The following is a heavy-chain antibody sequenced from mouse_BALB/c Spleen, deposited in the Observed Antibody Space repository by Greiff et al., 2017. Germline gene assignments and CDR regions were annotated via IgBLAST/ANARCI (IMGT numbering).Heavy chain of an antibody. CDR1: GFSLTSYG. V-gene: IGHV2-9*02. CDR3: ARDRRYDGGDFDY. Sequence: VQLQQSGPGLVAPSQSLSITCTVSGFSLTSYGVHWVRQPPGKGLEWLGVIWAGGSTNYNSALMSRLSISKDNSKSQVFLKMNSLQTDDTAMYYCARDRRYDGGDFDYWGQGTTLTVSS. J-gene: IGHJ2*01. D-gene: IGHD2-14*01. CDR2: IWAGGST.